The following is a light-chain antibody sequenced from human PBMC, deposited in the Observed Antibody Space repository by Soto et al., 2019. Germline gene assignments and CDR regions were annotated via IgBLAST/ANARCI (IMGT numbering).Light chain of an antibody. CDR3: QKCGSPPFT. Sequence: DIQMPQSPSSLSASVGGRVTITCRTSQGISNYLAWYQQKPGKVPKLLIYAASTLQSRVPSRFTGSGSGTDFTLTISSLQPEDVATYYCQKCGSPPFTFGGGTKVDIK. CDR2: AAS. V-gene: IGKV1-27*01. CDR1: QGISNY. J-gene: IGKJ4*01.